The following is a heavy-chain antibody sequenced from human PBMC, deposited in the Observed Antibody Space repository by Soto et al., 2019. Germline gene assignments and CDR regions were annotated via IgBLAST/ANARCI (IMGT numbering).Heavy chain of an antibody. CDR2: ISDSGGST. CDR3: AKRLGCSTTNCYGFDT. CDR1: GFTFSSYA. D-gene: IGHD2-2*01. J-gene: IGHJ5*02. V-gene: IGHV3-23*01. Sequence: GESLKISCAASGFTFSSYAMNWVRQAPGKGLEWVSGISDSGGSTYYADSVKGRFTISRDNSKNTLYLQMNSLRAEDTAVYYCAKRLGCSTTNCYGFDTWGQGIMVTVSS.